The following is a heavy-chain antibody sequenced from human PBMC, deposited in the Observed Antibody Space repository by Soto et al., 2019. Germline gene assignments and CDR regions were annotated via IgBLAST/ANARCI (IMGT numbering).Heavy chain of an antibody. CDR3: AKEVHGDYARDY. D-gene: IGHD4-17*01. CDR2: ISGSGGST. V-gene: IGHV3-23*01. Sequence: APGKGLEWVSAISGSGGSTYYADSVKGRFTISRDNSKNTLYLQMNSLRAEDTAVYYCAKEVHGDYARDYWGQGTLVTVSS. J-gene: IGHJ4*02.